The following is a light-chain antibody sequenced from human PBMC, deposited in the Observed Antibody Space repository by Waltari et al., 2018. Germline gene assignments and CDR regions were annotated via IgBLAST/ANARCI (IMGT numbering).Light chain of an antibody. CDR3: AAWDDGLNGWV. Sequence: QSVLTQSPSASGSPGQRVTISCSGSTANIGSNTVNWYQQIPGTAPKLLIYTNSQRPSGVPDRFSGSKSGTSGFLAISGLQSEDEADYYCAAWDDGLNGWVFGGRTRVSVL. V-gene: IGLV1-44*01. J-gene: IGLJ3*02. CDR2: TNS. CDR1: TANIGSNT.